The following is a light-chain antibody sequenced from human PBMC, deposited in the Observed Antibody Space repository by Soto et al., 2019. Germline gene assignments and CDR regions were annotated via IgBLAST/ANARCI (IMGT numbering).Light chain of an antibody. CDR3: CSYAGSYTVV. CDR1: SGDVGGYNY. CDR2: DVS. J-gene: IGLJ2*01. V-gene: IGLV2-11*01. Sequence: QSVLTQPRSVSASPGQSVTISCTGTSGDVGGYNYVSWYQQHPGKAPKLMIYDVSKRPSGVPDRFSGSKSGNTASLTISGLQAEDEADYCCCSYAGSYTVVFGGGTQLTVL.